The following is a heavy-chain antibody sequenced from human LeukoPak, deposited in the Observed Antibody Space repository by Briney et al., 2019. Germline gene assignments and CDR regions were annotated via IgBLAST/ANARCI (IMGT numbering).Heavy chain of an antibody. D-gene: IGHD3-10*01. CDR1: GFTVTTNY. CDR2: ISSGGDT. Sequence: PGGSLRLSCAASGFTVTTNYTHWVRQAPGRGLEWVSLISSGGDTHSADSVKGRFTISRDNSKNTLYLQMNTLRVEDTAIYYCARGDGYMIRDWGQGTLVTVSP. CDR3: ARGDGYMIRD. J-gene: IGHJ4*02. V-gene: IGHV3-66*01.